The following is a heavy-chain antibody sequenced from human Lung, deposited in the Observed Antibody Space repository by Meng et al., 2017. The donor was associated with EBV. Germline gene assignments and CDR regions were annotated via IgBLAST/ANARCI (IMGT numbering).Heavy chain of an antibody. Sequence: QVQLQESGPGLVKPSGTLSLTCTVSSASISSNNYWTWVRQSPGKGLEWIGEIYHNENTNYNPSLMSRVTTSLDKSKNHFSLNLRSVTAADTAVYFCARAPGNWNFDSWGQGTLVTVSS. J-gene: IGHJ4*02. V-gene: IGHV4-4*02. CDR3: ARAPGNWNFDS. D-gene: IGHD1-20*01. CDR2: IYHNENT. CDR1: SASISSNNY.